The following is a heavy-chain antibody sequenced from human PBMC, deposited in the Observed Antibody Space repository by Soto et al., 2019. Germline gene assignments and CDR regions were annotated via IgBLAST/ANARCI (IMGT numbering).Heavy chain of an antibody. D-gene: IGHD2-21*02. V-gene: IGHV4-4*02. CDR1: GGSISSSNW. CDR2: IYHSGST. Sequence: SETLSHTCAVSGGSISSSNWWSWVRQPPGKVREWIGEIYHSGSTNYNPSLKSRVTISVDKSNNQFSLKLSSVTAADTAVYYCARHRCSGGGDYYYFDYWGHGTLDTVSS. CDR3: ARHRCSGGGDYYYFDY. J-gene: IGHJ4*01.